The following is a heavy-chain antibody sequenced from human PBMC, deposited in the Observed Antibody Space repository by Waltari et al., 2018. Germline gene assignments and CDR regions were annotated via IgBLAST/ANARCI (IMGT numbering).Heavy chain of an antibody. CDR1: GFTFSNYV. CDR2: SSGGSATK. CDR3: ARRPACSGGTCAFDY. J-gene: IGHJ4*02. Sequence: EVQLLESGGGLVQSGGSLRLSCAASGFTFSNYVMSWVSQAPGKGLELVSSSSGGSATKHDAESVKGRFTISRDNSRNTLDLQMSSLRVDDTAVYYCARRPACSGGTCAFDYWGQGTLVTVSS. V-gene: IGHV3-23*01. D-gene: IGHD2-15*01.